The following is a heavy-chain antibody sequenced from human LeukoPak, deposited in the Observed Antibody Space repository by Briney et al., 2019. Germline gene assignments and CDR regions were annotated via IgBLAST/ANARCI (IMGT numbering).Heavy chain of an antibody. Sequence: SETLSLTCTVSSGSLSRSSYYWGWVRPPPGEGLGWVGSIYYTGSTYYNPSLKSRVTIAGDTSKNQFSPKLSSVTAADTAVYYCARRPISSGEGYWGQGILVSVS. CDR2: IYYTGST. J-gene: IGHJ4*02. CDR3: ARRPISSGEGY. V-gene: IGHV4-39*01. D-gene: IGHD2-15*01. CDR1: SGSLSRSSYY.